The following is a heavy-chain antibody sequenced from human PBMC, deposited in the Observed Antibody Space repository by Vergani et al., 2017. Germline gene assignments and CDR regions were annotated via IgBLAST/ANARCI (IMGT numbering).Heavy chain of an antibody. CDR2: IYTSGST. CDR1: GGSISSGSYY. D-gene: IGHD4-11*01. V-gene: IGHV4-61*02. CDR3: ARGGDDYSNYVGRLIHYYMDV. Sequence: QVQLQESGPGLVKPSQTLSLTCTVSGGSISSGSYYWSWIRQPAGKGLEWIGRIYTSGSTNYNPSLKSRVTISVDTSKNQFSLKLSSVTAADTAVYYCARGGDDYSNYVGRLIHYYMDVWGKGTTVTVSS. J-gene: IGHJ6*03.